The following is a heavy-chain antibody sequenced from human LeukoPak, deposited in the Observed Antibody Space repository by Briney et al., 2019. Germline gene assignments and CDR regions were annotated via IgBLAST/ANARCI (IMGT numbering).Heavy chain of an antibody. CDR3: ARHLLERRFSVFDI. CDR1: GYSFTSYW. Sequence: GESLKISCKGSGYSFTSYWIGWVRQMPGKGLEWMGLIYPGDSDTRYSPSFQGQVTISVDKSISTAYLQWSSLKASDTAMYYCARHLLERRFSVFDIWGQGTMVTVSS. D-gene: IGHD1-1*01. V-gene: IGHV5-51*01. J-gene: IGHJ3*02. CDR2: IYPGDSDT.